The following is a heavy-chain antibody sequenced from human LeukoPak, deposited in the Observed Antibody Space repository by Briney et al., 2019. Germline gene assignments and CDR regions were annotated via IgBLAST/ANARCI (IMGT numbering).Heavy chain of an antibody. CDR2: IYYSGST. V-gene: IGHV4-39*01. J-gene: IGHJ4*02. Sequence: PSETLSLTCTVSGGSISSSSYYWGWIRQPPGKWVEWIGSIYYSGSTYYNPSLKSRVTISVDTSKNQFSLKLSSVTAADTAVYYCARRLYCSSTSCYGGTYYFDYWGQGTPVTVSS. D-gene: IGHD2-2*01. CDR3: ARRLYCSSTSCYGGTYYFDY. CDR1: GGSISSSSYY.